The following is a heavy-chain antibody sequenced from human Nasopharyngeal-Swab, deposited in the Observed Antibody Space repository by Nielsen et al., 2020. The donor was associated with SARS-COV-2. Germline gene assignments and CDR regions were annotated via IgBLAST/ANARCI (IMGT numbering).Heavy chain of an antibody. D-gene: IGHD5-24*01. CDR1: GFTFSSKW. CDR3: AQTSIGMATIRGVLPY. CDR2: ISPDGGQK. J-gene: IGHJ4*02. Sequence: GESLEISCAGSGFTFSSKWMNWARQAPGKGLEWVANISPDGGQKYYADSVKGRFAISRDNAKNSLYLQMDSLRAEDTAVYYCAQTSIGMATIRGVLPYWGQGTLVTVSS. V-gene: IGHV3-7*05.